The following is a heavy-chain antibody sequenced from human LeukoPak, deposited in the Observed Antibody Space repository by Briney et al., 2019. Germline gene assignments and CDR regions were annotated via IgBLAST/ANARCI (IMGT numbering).Heavy chain of an antibody. CDR1: GYSISSGYY. CDR3: ARHGSGFGESHSTKFDP. V-gene: IGHV4-38-2*02. Sequence: SETLSLTCTVSGYSISSGYYWGWIRQSPGKGLEWIGNIFYSGSTYYSPSLKSRVTISVDTSKNQFSLKPSSVTAADTAVYYCARHGSGFGESHSTKFDPWGQGTLVTVSS. D-gene: IGHD3-10*01. CDR2: IFYSGST. J-gene: IGHJ5*02.